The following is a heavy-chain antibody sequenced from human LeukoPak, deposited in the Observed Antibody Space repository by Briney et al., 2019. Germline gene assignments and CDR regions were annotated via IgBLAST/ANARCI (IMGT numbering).Heavy chain of an antibody. CDR3: ARDHSYYYGSGSYFPGYYFDY. CDR1: GFTFSSYG. Sequence: PGRSLRLSCAASGFTFSSYGMHWVRQAPGKGLEWVAVIWYDGSNKYYADSVKSRFTISRDNSKNTLYLQMNSLRAEDTAVYYCARDHSYYYGSGSYFPGYYFDYWGQGTLVTVSS. J-gene: IGHJ4*02. CDR2: IWYDGSNK. D-gene: IGHD3-10*01. V-gene: IGHV3-33*01.